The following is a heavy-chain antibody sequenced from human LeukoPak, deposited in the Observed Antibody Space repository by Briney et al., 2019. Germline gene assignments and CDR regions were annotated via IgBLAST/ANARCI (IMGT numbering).Heavy chain of an antibody. D-gene: IGHD3-3*01. V-gene: IGHV3-7*03. CDR1: GFTFSKSW. CDR2: INPDGSET. CDR3: ARDRSISGVVTIDF. Sequence: GGSLRLSCAASGFTFSKSWMTWVRQAPGKGLEWVANINPDGSETYYVDSVMGRFTISRDNAKNSVYLQMNSLRAEDTAVYYCARDRSISGVVTIDFWGQGTLVTVSS. J-gene: IGHJ4*02.